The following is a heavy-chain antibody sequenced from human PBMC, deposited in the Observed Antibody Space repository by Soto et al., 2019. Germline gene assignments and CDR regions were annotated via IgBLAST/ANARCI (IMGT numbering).Heavy chain of an antibody. CDR1: GFTFSSYW. CDR3: ARPEGERAFDI. J-gene: IGHJ3*02. V-gene: IGHV3-7*01. D-gene: IGHD1-26*01. Sequence: GESLKISCAASGFTFSSYWMSWVRQAPGKGLEWVANIKQDGSEKYYVDSVKGRFTISRDNAKNSLYLQMNSLRAEDTAVYYCARPEGERAFDIWGQGTMVTVSS. CDR2: IKQDGSEK.